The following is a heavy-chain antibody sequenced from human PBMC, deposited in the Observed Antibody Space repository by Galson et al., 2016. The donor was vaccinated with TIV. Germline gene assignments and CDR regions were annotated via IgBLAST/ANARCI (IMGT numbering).Heavy chain of an antibody. CDR2: IYYTGIT. J-gene: IGHJ4*02. V-gene: IGHV4-38-2*01. CDR1: GDSISSGYF. Sequence: SETLSLTCAVSGDSISSGYFWGWIRQPPGKGPEWIGTIYYTGITFYNPSLESRVTVSVDTSKNHFSLKLSSVSAADTAVYYCARTTGAGIAARVLFDFWGQGTLVTVSS. D-gene: IGHD6-6*01. CDR3: ARTTGAGIAARVLFDF.